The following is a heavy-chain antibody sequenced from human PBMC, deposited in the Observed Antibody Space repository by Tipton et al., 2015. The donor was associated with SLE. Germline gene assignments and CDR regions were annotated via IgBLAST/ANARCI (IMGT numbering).Heavy chain of an antibody. CDR2: ISYSDGGT. CDR1: GFTFASYA. J-gene: IGHJ4*01. CDR3: AKVFWATSPYFDF. V-gene: IGHV3-23*01. Sequence: SLRLSCAASGFTFASYAMSWVRQAPGKGLEWVSTISYSDGGTYYADSVKGRFTISRDNSENTLYLQMNSLRAEDTALYYCAKVFWATSPYFDFWGHGTLATVSS. D-gene: IGHD1-26*01.